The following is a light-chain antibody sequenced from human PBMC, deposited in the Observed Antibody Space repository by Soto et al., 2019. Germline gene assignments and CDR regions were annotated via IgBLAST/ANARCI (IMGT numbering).Light chain of an antibody. CDR2: DAS. CDR3: HQYASSPWT. Sequence: EIVLTQSPGTLSLPPGERATLSCRASQSVSSTYLAWYQQKPGQAPRLLIYDASTRAAGIPDRFSGSGSGTDFTLTISRLEAEDFAVYYCHQYASSPWTFGQGAKVEIK. CDR1: QSVSSTY. J-gene: IGKJ1*01. V-gene: IGKV3-20*01.